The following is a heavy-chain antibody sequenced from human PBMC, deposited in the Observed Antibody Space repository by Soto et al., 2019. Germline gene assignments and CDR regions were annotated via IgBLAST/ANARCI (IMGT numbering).Heavy chain of an antibody. D-gene: IGHD6-19*01. V-gene: IGHV3-30*18. CDR1: EFTFNSYG. Sequence: GGSLRLSCAASEFTFNSYGMYWVRQGPGKGLEGVAGISYDGSNEYYGDSVKGRFTISRDNSKSTVYLQMNSLRAEDTAVYFCAKDQRRGWLAKNLLDAFDIWGQGTMVTVSS. CDR2: ISYDGSNE. J-gene: IGHJ3*02. CDR3: AKDQRRGWLAKNLLDAFDI.